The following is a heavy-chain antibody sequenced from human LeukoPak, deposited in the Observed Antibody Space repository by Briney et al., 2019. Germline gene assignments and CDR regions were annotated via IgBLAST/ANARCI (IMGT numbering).Heavy chain of an antibody. D-gene: IGHD3-22*01. Sequence: PGGSLRLSCAASGFTFSSYGMHWVRQAPGKGLEWVAFIRYDGSNKYYADSVKGRFTISRDNSKNTLYLQMNSLRAEDTAVYYCARDSLVYDSSGYYVKGTFDIWGQGTMVTVSS. V-gene: IGHV3-30*02. CDR1: GFTFSSYG. J-gene: IGHJ3*02. CDR3: ARDSLVYDSSGYYVKGTFDI. CDR2: IRYDGSNK.